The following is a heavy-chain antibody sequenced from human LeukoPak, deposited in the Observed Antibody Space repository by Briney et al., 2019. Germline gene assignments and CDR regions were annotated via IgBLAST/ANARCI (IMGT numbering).Heavy chain of an antibody. V-gene: IGHV1-8*01. CDR1: ENIFNRYD. D-gene: IGHD2-15*01. CDR2: TNPNSGNT. Sequence: GASVKVSCKAPENIFNRYDINWVRQATGQGLEWMGWTNPNSGNTGYAHKFQGRVTTTRTPSTSTAYMELSSLRSEDTAVYYCAFRYCTGGSCPSPFDYWGQGTLITVSS. CDR3: AFRYCTGGSCPSPFDY. J-gene: IGHJ4*02.